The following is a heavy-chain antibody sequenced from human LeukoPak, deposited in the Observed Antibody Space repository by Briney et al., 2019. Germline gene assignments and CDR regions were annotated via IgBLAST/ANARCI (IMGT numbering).Heavy chain of an antibody. CDR3: ARHFGSRVTIDF. Sequence: PSETLSLTCTVSGGSINSSYWSWIRQPPGKGVEWIGYIYYSGSTNYSPSLKSRVTISVDTSKNQFSLKLSSVTAADTAVYYCARHFGSRVTIDFWGQGTMVTVSS. CDR1: GGSINSSY. J-gene: IGHJ3*01. D-gene: IGHD2/OR15-2a*01. CDR2: IYYSGST. V-gene: IGHV4-59*01.